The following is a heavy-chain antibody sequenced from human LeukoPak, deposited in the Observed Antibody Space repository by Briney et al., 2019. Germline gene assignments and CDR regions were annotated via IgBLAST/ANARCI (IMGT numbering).Heavy chain of an antibody. Sequence: SETLSLTCAVYGGSFSGYYWSWIRQPPGKGLEWVGEINHSGSTNYNPSLKSRVTISVDTSKNQFSLKLSSVTAADTAVYYCARGRRYDFWSGYYRAFDYWGQGTLVTVSS. CDR3: ARGRRYDFWSGYYRAFDY. D-gene: IGHD3-3*01. V-gene: IGHV4-34*01. CDR2: INHSGST. J-gene: IGHJ4*02. CDR1: GGSFSGYY.